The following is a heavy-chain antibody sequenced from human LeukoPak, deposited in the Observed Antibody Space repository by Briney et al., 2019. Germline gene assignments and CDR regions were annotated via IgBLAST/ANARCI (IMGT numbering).Heavy chain of an antibody. V-gene: IGHV3-23*01. CDR3: ARGSSTSYYYDSSGYYWGH. J-gene: IGHJ4*02. CDR2: ISGSGGST. D-gene: IGHD3-22*01. Sequence: GGSLRLSCAASGFTFSSYAMSWVRQAPGKGLEWVSAISGSGGSTYYADSVKGRFTISRDNSKNTLYLQMNSLRAEDTAVYYCARGSSTSYYYDSSGYYWGHWGQGTLVTVSS. CDR1: GFTFSSYA.